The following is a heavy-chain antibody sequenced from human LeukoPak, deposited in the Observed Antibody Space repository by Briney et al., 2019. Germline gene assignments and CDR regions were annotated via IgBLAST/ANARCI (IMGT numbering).Heavy chain of an antibody. CDR3: GRGHWGLDY. D-gene: IGHD7-27*01. CDR2: ISSSGSTI. Sequence: GGTLRLSCAASGFTFSSYEMNWVRQAPGKGLEWVSYISSSGSTIYYADSVKGRFTISRDNAKSSLYLEMNSLRAEDTAVYYCGRGHWGLDYWGQGTLVTVSS. CDR1: GFTFSSYE. V-gene: IGHV3-48*03. J-gene: IGHJ4*02.